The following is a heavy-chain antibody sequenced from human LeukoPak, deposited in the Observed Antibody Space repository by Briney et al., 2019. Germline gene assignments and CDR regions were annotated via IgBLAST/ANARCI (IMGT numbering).Heavy chain of an antibody. Sequence: PSETLSLTCTVSGGSISSGGYYWSWIRQHPGKGLEWIGYIYYSGSTYYNPSLKSRVTISVDTSKNQFSLKLSSVTAADTAVYYCARATTDYDSSGYYPDYFDYWGQGTLVTVSS. CDR2: IYYSGST. J-gene: IGHJ4*02. CDR1: GGSISSGGYY. D-gene: IGHD3-22*01. CDR3: ARATTDYDSSGYYPDYFDY. V-gene: IGHV4-31*03.